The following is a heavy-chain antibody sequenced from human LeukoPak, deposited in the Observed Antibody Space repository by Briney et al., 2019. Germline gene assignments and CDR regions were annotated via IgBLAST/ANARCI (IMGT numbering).Heavy chain of an antibody. D-gene: IGHD2-15*01. J-gene: IGHJ5*02. CDR2: ICYSGST. CDR3: ASSGGVYNWFDP. Sequence: PSETLSLTCTVSGGSIRGYYWSWIRQPPGKGLEWLGYICYSGSTNYNPSLKSRVTISVDTSKSQFSLKLSSVTAADTAVYYCASSGGVYNWFDPWGLGTLVTVSS. V-gene: IGHV4-59*01. CDR1: GGSIRGYY.